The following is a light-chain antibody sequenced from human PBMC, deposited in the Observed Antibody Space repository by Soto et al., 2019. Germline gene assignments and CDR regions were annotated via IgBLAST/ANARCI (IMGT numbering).Light chain of an antibody. J-gene: IGKJ5*01. CDR3: QQYNTWPPIT. CDR2: GAS. Sequence: EIVLTQSPGTLSVSPGERVTLSCRASQDIRSSLAWYQQKPGQAPRLLIYGASIRATGIPARFSGSGSWTEFTLTISSLQSEDFAVYYCQQYNTWPPITFGQGTRLEIK. CDR1: QDIRSS. V-gene: IGKV3-15*01.